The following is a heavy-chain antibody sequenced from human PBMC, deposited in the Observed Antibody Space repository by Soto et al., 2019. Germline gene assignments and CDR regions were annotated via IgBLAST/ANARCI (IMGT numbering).Heavy chain of an antibody. J-gene: IGHJ4*02. CDR1: GYGITTYG. V-gene: IGHV1-18*01. CDR3: ARDRSSNDY. CDR2: ISPKKEST. Sequence: QIQLVQSENEVKKPGASVLVSCKASGYGITTYGLSGVRQAPGQGLEWMGWISPKKESTDYAEKFRGRFTITADTSSTTAYMELRSLISDDTAFYYCARDRSSNDYWGQGTLVTVSS.